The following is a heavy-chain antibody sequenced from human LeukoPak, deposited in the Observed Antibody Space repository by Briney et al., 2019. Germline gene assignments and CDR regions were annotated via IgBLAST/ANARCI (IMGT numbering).Heavy chain of an antibody. J-gene: IGHJ6*03. V-gene: IGHV4-59*01. CDR2: IYYSGST. CDR1: GGSISSYY. Sequence: TETLSLTCTVSGGSISSYYCSWIRQPPGKGLEWIGYIYYSGSTNYNPSLKSRVTISVDTSKNQFSLKLSSVTAADTAVYYCARGAAATEYYYYYYYMDVWGKGPTVPVFS. D-gene: IGHD6-13*01. CDR3: ARGAAATEYYYYYYYMDV.